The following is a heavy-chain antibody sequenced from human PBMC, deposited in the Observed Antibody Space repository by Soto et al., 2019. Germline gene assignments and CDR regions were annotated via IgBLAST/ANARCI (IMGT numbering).Heavy chain of an antibody. V-gene: IGHV4-59*01. D-gene: IGHD5-12*01. Sequence: SETLCLTCTVSGGSISSYYWSGIRQPPGKGLEWIGYIYYSGSTNYNPSLKSRVTISVDTSKNQFSLKLSSVTAADTAVYYCARTPSRYGMFYDYWGQGTLVTVSS. CDR2: IYYSGST. J-gene: IGHJ4*02. CDR3: ARTPSRYGMFYDY. CDR1: GGSISSYY.